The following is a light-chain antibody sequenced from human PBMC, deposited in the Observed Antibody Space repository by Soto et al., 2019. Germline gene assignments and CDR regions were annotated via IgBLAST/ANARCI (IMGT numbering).Light chain of an antibody. CDR1: QSILYDSNNKNY. Sequence: DIVLTQSPDSLAVSLGERATINCKSSQSILYDSNNKNYFSWYQQKPGQPPKLLFYWASTRESGVPDRFRGSGSGTDFTLTITSLQAEDVAVYYCHQNYEIPWTFGQGTKVEIK. V-gene: IGKV4-1*01. CDR3: HQNYEIPWT. J-gene: IGKJ1*01. CDR2: WAS.